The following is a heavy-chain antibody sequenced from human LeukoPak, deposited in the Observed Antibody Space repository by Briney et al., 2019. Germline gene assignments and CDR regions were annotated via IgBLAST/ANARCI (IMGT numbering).Heavy chain of an antibody. CDR1: GFTFNSYA. Sequence: PGGSLRLSCAASGFTFNSYAMSWVRQAPGKGLEWVSLIGDSGDSTYYADSVKGRFTISRDNSKNTLYLQMNSLRAEDTAVYYCAKETLAGPYYYYYGMDVWGQGTTVTVSS. J-gene: IGHJ6*02. CDR2: IGDSGDST. CDR3: AKETLAGPYYYYYGMDV. D-gene: IGHD7-27*01. V-gene: IGHV3-23*01.